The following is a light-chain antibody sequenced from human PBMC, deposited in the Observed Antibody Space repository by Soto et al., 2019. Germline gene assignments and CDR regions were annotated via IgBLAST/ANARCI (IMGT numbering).Light chain of an antibody. J-gene: IGLJ1*01. CDR2: DVT. CDR3: SAYTSSTTFA. Sequence: QSVLTQPASVSGSPGQSITISCTATSSGVGGYNYVSWYQQHPGKAPKLMISDVTNRPSGVSNRFSGSKSGNTASLTISGLQAEDEPEYYCSAYTSSTTFAFGAGTKLTVL. CDR1: SSGVGGYNY. V-gene: IGLV2-14*03.